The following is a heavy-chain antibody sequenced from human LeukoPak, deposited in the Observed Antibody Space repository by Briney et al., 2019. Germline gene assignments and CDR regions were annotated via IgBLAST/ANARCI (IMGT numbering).Heavy chain of an antibody. V-gene: IGHV3-48*01. D-gene: IGHD5-18*01. CDR1: GFTFSSYS. CDR3: ARLGEPDTAMAFDY. Sequence: GGSLRLSCAASGFTFSSYSMNWVRQAPGKGLEWVSYISSSSSTIYYADSVKGRFTISRDNAKNSLYLQMNSLRAEDTAVYYCARLGEPDTAMAFDYWGQGTLVTVSS. J-gene: IGHJ4*02. CDR2: ISSSSSTI.